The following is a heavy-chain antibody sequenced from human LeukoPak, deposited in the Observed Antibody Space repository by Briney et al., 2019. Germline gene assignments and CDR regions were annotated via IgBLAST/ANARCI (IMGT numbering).Heavy chain of an antibody. V-gene: IGHV3-74*01. CDR2: INNDGSGT. J-gene: IGHJ6*02. Sequence: GGSLRLSCAASGFTFSSYWMHWVRQAPGRGLVWVSVINNDGSGTNYADSVKGRSTISRDNAKNTLYLQMTSLGAEDTAVYYCVRGGFGHAMDVWGQGTTVTVSS. D-gene: IGHD3-10*01. CDR1: GFTFSSYW. CDR3: VRGGFGHAMDV.